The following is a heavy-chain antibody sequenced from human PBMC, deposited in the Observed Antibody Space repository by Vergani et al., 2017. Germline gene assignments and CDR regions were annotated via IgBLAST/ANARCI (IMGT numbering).Heavy chain of an antibody. CDR1: GGSISSGSYY. CDR3: ARFPVVVVPRRGGYYYMDV. D-gene: IGHD2-15*01. CDR2: IYTSGST. J-gene: IGHJ6*03. Sequence: QVQLQESGPGLVKPSQTLSLTCTVSGGSISSGSYYWSWIRQPAGKGLEWIGRIYTSGSTNYNPSLKSRVTISVDTSKNQFSLKLSSVTAADTAVYYCARFPVVVVPRRGGYYYMDVWGKGTTVTVSS. V-gene: IGHV4-61*02.